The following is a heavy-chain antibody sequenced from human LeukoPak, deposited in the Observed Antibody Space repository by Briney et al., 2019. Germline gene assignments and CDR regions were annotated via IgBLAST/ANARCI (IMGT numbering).Heavy chain of an antibody. CDR3: ARDGSTRLVRGKWFDP. V-gene: IGHV4-34*01. J-gene: IGHJ5*02. CDR2: INHSGST. CDR1: GGSFSGYY. D-gene: IGHD6-6*01. Sequence: SETLSLTCAVYGGSFSGYYWSWIRQPPGKGLEWIGEINHSGSTNYNPSLKSRVTISVDTSKNQFSLKLSSVTAADTAVYYCARDGSTRLVRGKWFDPWGQGTLVTVSS.